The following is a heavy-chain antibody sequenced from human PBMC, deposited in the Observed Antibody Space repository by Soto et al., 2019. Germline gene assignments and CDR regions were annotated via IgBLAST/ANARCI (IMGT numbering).Heavy chain of an antibody. J-gene: IGHJ5*02. CDR2: IYYSGST. CDR1: GGSISSSSYY. D-gene: IGHD2-21*02. CDR3: ARGIPVLFWAAGLLDP. V-gene: IGHV4-39*01. Sequence: QLQLQESGPGLVKPSETLSLTCTVSGGSISSSSYYWGWIRQPPGKGLEWIGSIYYSGSTYYNPSPKRRVTTSVEPSKNPFPLRLGSVSAAHTAVYYCARGIPVLFWAAGLLDPWGQGTLVTVSS.